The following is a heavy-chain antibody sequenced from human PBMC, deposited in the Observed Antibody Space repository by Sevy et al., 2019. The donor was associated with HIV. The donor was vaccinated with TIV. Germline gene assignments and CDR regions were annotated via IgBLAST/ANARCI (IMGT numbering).Heavy chain of an antibody. V-gene: IGHV3-23*01. CDR3: AKDLPSEGPYCTGGVCYNGYYYYGMDV. CDR1: GFTFSSYA. Sequence: GGSLRLSCAASGFTFSSYAMSWVRQAPGKGLEWVSAISGSGLTTYYADSMKGRFTISRDNSKNTLYLQMDSLRAEDTAVYYCAKDLPSEGPYCTGGVCYNGYYYYGMDVWGQGTTVTVSS. CDR2: ISGSGLTT. J-gene: IGHJ6*02. D-gene: IGHD2-8*02.